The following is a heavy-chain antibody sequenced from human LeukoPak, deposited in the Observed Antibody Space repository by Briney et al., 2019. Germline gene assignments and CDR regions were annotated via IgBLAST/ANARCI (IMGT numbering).Heavy chain of an antibody. J-gene: IGHJ4*02. CDR1: GGSINSNSYY. CDR2: IYTSGNS. Sequence: SETLSLTCTVSGGSINSNSYYWSWIRQPAGKGLEWIGRIYTSGNSNYNPSLKSRVTMSVDTSKNQFSLKLSSVTAADTAVYYCARDQYYYDSSAYLFDYWGQGTLVTVSS. V-gene: IGHV4-61*02. D-gene: IGHD3-22*01. CDR3: ARDQYYYDSSAYLFDY.